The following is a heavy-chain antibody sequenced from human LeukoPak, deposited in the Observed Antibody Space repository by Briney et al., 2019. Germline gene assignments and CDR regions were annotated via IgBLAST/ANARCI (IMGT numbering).Heavy chain of an antibody. J-gene: IGHJ4*02. D-gene: IGHD2-15*01. CDR1: GFTXSSYG. CDR2: ISYDGSNK. V-gene: IGHV3-30*18. CDR3: AKDEVKYCSGGSCYSGHY. Sequence: GGSLRLSCAASGFTXSSYGMHWVRQAPGKGLEWVAVISYDGSNKYYADSVKGRFTISRDNSKNTLYLQMNSLRAEDTAVYYCAKDEVKYCSGGSCYSGHYWGQGTLVTVSS.